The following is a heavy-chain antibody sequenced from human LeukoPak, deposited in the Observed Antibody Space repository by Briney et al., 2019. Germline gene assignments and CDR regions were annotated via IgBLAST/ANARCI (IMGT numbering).Heavy chain of an antibody. D-gene: IGHD2-2*01. CDR2: FDPEDGET. V-gene: IGHV1-24*01. Sequence: ASVKVSFKVSGYTLTELSMHWVRQAPGKGLEWMGGFDPEDGETIYAQKFQGRVTMTEDTSTDTAYMELSSLRSEDTAVYYCATIMPAAISGWFDPWGQGTLVTVSS. CDR1: GYTLTELS. J-gene: IGHJ5*02. CDR3: ATIMPAAISGWFDP.